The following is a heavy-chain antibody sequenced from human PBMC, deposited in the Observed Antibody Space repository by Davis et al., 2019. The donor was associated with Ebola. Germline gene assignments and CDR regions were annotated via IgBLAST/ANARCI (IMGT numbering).Heavy chain of an antibody. V-gene: IGHV4-59*12. CDR1: GDSMTGYY. CDR3: ARTTVSIVFDY. J-gene: IGHJ4*02. D-gene: IGHD4-17*01. CDR2: VYYSGSA. Sequence: GSLRLSCTVSGDSMTGYYWSWIRQSAGKGLEWIGYVYYSGSANYNPSLKSRVTMSVDTSKNQFSLHLNSVTAADTAVYYCARTTVSIVFDYWGQGTLVTVSS.